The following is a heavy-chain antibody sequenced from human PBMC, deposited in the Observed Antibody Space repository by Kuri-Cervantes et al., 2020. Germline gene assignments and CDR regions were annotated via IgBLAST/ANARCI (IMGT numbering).Heavy chain of an antibody. CDR2: IYSGGTA. Sequence: GGSLRLSCAASGFTFSDYYMSWIRQAPGKGLEWVSVIYSGGTAYYADSVRGRFTISRDNSQSALYLQMNSLRAEDTAVYYCAKSSRSYNWGFFDFWGQGTLVTVSS. V-gene: IGHV3-53*01. CDR3: AKSSRSYNWGFFDF. J-gene: IGHJ4*02. D-gene: IGHD1-1*01. CDR1: GFTFSDYY.